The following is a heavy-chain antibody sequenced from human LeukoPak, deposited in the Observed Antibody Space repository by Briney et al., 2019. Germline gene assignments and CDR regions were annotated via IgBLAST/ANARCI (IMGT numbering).Heavy chain of an antibody. CDR2: IIPILGIA. CDR1: GGTFSSYT. CDR3: ARYYYDSSGYYHNWFDP. V-gene: IGHV1-69*02. J-gene: IGHJ5*02. D-gene: IGHD3-22*01. Sequence: SVKVSCKASGGTFSSYTISWVRQAPGQGLEWMGRIIPILGIANYAQKFQGRVTITAGKSTSTAYMELSSLRSEDTAVYYCARYYYDSSGYYHNWFDPWGRGTLVTVSS.